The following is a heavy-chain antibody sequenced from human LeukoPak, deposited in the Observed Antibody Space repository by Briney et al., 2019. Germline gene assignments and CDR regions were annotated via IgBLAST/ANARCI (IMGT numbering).Heavy chain of an antibody. CDR3: AREAISGYSD. CDR1: GFTFSNYY. Sequence: PGGSLRLSCAASGFTFSNYYRSWIRQAPGKGLEWVSYISSSGSTMYYADSVKGRFTISRDNAKNSLYLQMNSLRAEDTAVYYCAREAISGYSDWGQGTLVTVSS. J-gene: IGHJ4*02. CDR2: ISSSGSTM. V-gene: IGHV3-11*04. D-gene: IGHD3-22*01.